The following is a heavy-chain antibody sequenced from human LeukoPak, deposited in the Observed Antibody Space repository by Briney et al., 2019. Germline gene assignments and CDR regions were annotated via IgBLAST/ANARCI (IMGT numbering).Heavy chain of an antibody. Sequence: QSGGSLRLSCAASGFTFSTYSMNWVRQAPGKGLEWVANIKPDGSEKYYVDSVKGRFTISRDNAKNSLYLQMNSLIAEDTAIYYCFGIFWGQGTLVTVSS. D-gene: IGHD1-14*01. J-gene: IGHJ4*02. V-gene: IGHV3-7*01. CDR1: GFTFSTYS. CDR2: IKPDGSEK. CDR3: FGIF.